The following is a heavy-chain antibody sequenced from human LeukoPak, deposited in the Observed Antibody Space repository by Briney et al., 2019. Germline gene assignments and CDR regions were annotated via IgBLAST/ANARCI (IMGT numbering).Heavy chain of an antibody. CDR1: GYTFTGYY. J-gene: IGHJ4*02. Sequence: GASVKVSCKASGYTFTGYYMHWVRQAPGQGLEWMGWISAYNGNTNYAQKLQGRVTMTTDTSTSTAYMELRSLRSDDTAVYYCATLHYLERSFDYWGQGTLVTVSS. CDR3: ATLHYLERSFDY. CDR2: ISAYNGNT. V-gene: IGHV1-18*04. D-gene: IGHD4-11*01.